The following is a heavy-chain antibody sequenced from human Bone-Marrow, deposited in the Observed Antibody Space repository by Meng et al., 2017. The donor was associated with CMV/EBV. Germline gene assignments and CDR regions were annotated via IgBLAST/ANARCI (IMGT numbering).Heavy chain of an antibody. J-gene: IGHJ4*02. D-gene: IGHD3-10*01. Sequence: GGSLRLSCAASGFTFSVYYMGWMRQAPGKGLEWVSYISGSDNVIHYADSMKGRSTISRDNAKNSLYLQMNSLRVEDTAVYYCAKEEEVRGVISSLYFDYWGQGTLVTVSS. CDR2: ISGSDNVI. V-gene: IGHV3-11*04. CDR3: AKEEEVRGVISSLYFDY. CDR1: GFTFSVYY.